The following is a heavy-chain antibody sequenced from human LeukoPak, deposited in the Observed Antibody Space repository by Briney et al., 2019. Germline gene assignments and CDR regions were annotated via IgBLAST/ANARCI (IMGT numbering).Heavy chain of an antibody. Sequence: PSETLSLTCTVSGASISSYSWSWIRQPPGKGLEWIGYIYYSGSTNYNPSLKSRVTISVDTSKNQFSLKLSSVTAADTAVYYCAITYYYDSSGYYPDYWGQGTLVTVSS. D-gene: IGHD3-22*01. CDR1: GASISSYS. V-gene: IGHV4-59*12. J-gene: IGHJ4*02. CDR3: AITYYYDSSGYYPDY. CDR2: IYYSGST.